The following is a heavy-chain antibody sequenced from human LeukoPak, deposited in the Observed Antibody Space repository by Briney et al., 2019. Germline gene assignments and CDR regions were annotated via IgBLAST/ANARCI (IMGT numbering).Heavy chain of an antibody. CDR2: IYYSVLT. D-gene: IGHD6-19*01. CDR1: GGSISSYY. CDR3: ARHSLYNSGWYNFDY. J-gene: IGHJ4*02. V-gene: IGHV4-59*08. Sequence: SETLSLTCTVSGGSISSYYWSWIRQPPGKGLEGIGYIYYSVLTNSSPSLNPPVTISVDTSKTQFSLKLSSVPAADTAVYYCARHSLYNSGWYNFDYWGQGILVTVSS.